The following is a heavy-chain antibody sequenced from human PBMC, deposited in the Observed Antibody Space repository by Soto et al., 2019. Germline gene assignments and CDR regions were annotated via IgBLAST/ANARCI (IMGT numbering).Heavy chain of an antibody. V-gene: IGHV2-26*01. J-gene: IGHJ4*02. Sequence: QVTLKASGPVLVKHTDTLTLTCTVSGFSISNARMGVSWIRQPPGKALAWLAPILSNDEKSYSTSLKSRITISKDTSKSQGVLTMTKLDPVDTATYFCERNGIAVALSDPNFDYWVQGTLVTVSS. CDR2: ILSNDEK. CDR1: GFSISNARMG. D-gene: IGHD6-19*01. CDR3: ERNGIAVALSDPNFDY.